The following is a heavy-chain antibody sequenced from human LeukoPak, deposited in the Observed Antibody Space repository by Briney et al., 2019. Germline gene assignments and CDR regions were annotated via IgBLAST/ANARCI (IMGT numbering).Heavy chain of an antibody. D-gene: IGHD2-15*01. V-gene: IGHV1-8*01. CDR2: MNPNSGNT. CDR1: GYTFTSYD. J-gene: IGHJ4*02. CDR3: ATAVVVAATRVDY. Sequence: ASVKVSCKASGYTFTSYDIYWVRPAPGQGREWMGWMNPNSGNTGYAQKFQGRVTMTRNTSISTAYMELSSLRSEDTAVYYCATAVVVAATRVDYWGQGTLVTVSS.